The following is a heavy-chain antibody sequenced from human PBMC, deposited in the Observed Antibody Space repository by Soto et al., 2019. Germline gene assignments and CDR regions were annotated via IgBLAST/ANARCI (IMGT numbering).Heavy chain of an antibody. J-gene: IGHJ5*02. CDR3: ARERPDGSRLDP. D-gene: IGHD6-13*01. CDR1: GGSISSGGYS. Sequence: PSETLSLTCAVSGGSISSGGYSWSWIRQPPGKGLEWIGYIYHSGSTYYNPSLKSRVTISVDRSKNQFSLKLSSVTAAGTAVYYCARERPDGSRLDPWGQGTLVTVSS. V-gene: IGHV4-30-2*01. CDR2: IYHSGST.